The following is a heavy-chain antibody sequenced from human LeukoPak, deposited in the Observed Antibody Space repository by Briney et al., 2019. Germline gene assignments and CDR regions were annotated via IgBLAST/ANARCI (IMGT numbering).Heavy chain of an antibody. CDR1: GFTFSDYY. D-gene: IGHD6-19*01. CDR3: ARDPGYSSGWYAREAFDI. J-gene: IGHJ3*02. CDR2: ISSSSSYI. Sequence: AGGSLRLSCAASGFTFSDYYMSWIRQAPGKGLEWVSYISSSSSYIYYADSVKGRFTISRDNAKNSLYLQMNSLRAEDTAVYYCARDPGYSSGWYAREAFDIWGQGTMVTVSS. V-gene: IGHV3-11*06.